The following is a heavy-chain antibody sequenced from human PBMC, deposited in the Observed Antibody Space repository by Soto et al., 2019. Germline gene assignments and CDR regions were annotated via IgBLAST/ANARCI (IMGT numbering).Heavy chain of an antibody. J-gene: IGHJ5*02. CDR3: ARDYYGSGGWFDP. Sequence: GGSLRLSCAASGFIVSSSYMIWVRQAPGKGLEWVSLINSGDTSYYADSVKGRFTISRDESKNTLYLQMNSLRVEDTAVYYCARDYYGSGGWFDPWGQGXLVTVYS. V-gene: IGHV3-53*01. CDR1: GFIVSSSY. CDR2: INSGDTS. D-gene: IGHD3-10*01.